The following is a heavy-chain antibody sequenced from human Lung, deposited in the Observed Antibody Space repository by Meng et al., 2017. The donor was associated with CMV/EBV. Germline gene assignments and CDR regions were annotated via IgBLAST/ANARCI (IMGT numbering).Heavy chain of an antibody. D-gene: IGHD1-26*01. J-gene: IGHJ4*02. V-gene: IGHV1-18*01. Sequence: QVRRVQAGGEGKKPGAPVKVSCKASGYTFTNYGITWVRQAPGQGLEWMGWINAYNGDTNYAQTLQGRVTMTTDTSTSTAYMELRSLRSDDTAVYYCARVEVGITSGDYWGQGTLVTVSS. CDR2: INAYNGDT. CDR3: ARVEVGITSGDY. CDR1: GYTFTNYG.